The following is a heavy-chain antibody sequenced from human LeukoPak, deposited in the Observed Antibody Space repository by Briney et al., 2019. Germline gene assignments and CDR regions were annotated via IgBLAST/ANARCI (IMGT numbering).Heavy chain of an antibody. V-gene: IGHV3-23*01. J-gene: IGHJ4*02. Sequence: GGSLRLSCAASGFTFSSFVMTWVRQAPGKGLEWVSAISGSGSSTYYADSVKGRFTISRDNSKNTLCLQVNSLRAEDTALYYCARHYYDSRPHFDFWGQGTLVTVSS. CDR1: GFTFSSFV. D-gene: IGHD3-22*01. CDR2: ISGSGSST. CDR3: ARHYYDSRPHFDF.